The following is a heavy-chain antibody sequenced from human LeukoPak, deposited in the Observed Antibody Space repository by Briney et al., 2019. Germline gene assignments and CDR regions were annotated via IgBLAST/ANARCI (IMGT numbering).Heavy chain of an antibody. V-gene: IGHV5-51*01. J-gene: IGHJ4*02. D-gene: IGHD1-26*01. CDR1: GYSFTSYW. CDR2: IYPGDSDT. CDR3: ARGSGSYHTAYMN. Sequence: GESLKISCKGSGYSFTSYWIGWVRQMPGKGLEWRGIIYPGDSDTRYSPSFQGQVTISADKSLSTAYLQWSSLKASDTAMYYCARGSGSYHTAYMNWGQRSPVTVSS.